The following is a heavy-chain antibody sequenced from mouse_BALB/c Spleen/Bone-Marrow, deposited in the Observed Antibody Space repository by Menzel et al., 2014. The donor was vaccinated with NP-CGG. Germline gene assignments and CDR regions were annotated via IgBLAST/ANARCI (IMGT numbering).Heavy chain of an antibody. J-gene: IGHJ2*01. D-gene: IGHD2-1*01. V-gene: IGHV1-37*01. CDR3: GREIYYGNPDY. Sequence: EVQLQQSGPELEKPGASVKISCKASGYSFTGYNMNWVKQSHGKSLEWIGRINPYNGDTFYNQKFKGKATLTVDKSSSTAHMELLSLTSEDSAVYYCGREIYYGNPDYWGQGTTLTVSS. CDR2: INPYNGDT. CDR1: GYSFTGYN.